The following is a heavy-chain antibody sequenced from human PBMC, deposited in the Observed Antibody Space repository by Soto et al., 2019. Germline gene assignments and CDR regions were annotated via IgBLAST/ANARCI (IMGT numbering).Heavy chain of an antibody. CDR2: IYATGTT. V-gene: IGHV4-4*07. J-gene: IGHJ5*02. Sequence: PSETLSLTCTVSGASISGFYWSWIRKSAGKGLEWIGRIYATGTTDYNPSLKSRVMMSVDTSKKQFSLRLRSVTAADTAVYYCVRDGTKTLRDWFDPWGQGISVTVSS. CDR1: GASISGFY. CDR3: VRDGTKTLRDWFDP. D-gene: IGHD1-1*01.